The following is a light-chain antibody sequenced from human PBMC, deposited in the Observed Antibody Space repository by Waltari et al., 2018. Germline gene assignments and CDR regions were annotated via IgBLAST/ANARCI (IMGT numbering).Light chain of an antibody. CDR3: QHYANSPPT. CDR2: ATS. V-gene: IGKV3-20*01. CDR1: QTISYSY. J-gene: IGKJ1*01. Sequence: EIVLTQSPGTLSLSPGERATLSCRASQTISYSYLAWYQQKPGQAPSLLISATSSRAPAIPDRFSGSGSGTDFTLTISRLEPEDFAVYFCQHYANSPPTFGQGTKVEIK.